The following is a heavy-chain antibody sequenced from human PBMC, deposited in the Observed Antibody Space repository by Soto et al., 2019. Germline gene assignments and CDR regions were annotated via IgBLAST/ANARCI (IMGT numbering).Heavy chain of an antibody. V-gene: IGHV4-31*03. J-gene: IGHJ6*02. CDR2: IYYSGST. CDR1: GGSISSGGYF. Sequence: QVQLQESGPGLVKPSQTLSLTCTVSGGSISSGGYFWSWIRQHPGKGLEWIGFIYYSGSTYYNPSLNSGVTISVDTSKNQFSLKRSSVTAADTAVYYCAREGAAPYYYYGMDVWGQGTTVTVSS. CDR3: AREGAAPYYYYGMDV.